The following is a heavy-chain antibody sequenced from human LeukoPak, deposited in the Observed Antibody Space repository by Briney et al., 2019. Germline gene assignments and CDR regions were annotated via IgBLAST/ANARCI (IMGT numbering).Heavy chain of an antibody. V-gene: IGHV1-2*02. D-gene: IGHD1-26*01. CDR2: IDPNSGGT. J-gene: IGHJ4*02. CDR1: GYTFTGYY. CDR3: AREELSGSTVLIDY. Sequence: ASVKVSCKASGYTFTGYYMHWVRQAPGQGLEWMGWIDPNSGGTNYAQKFQGRVTMTRDTSISTAYMELSRLRSDDTAVYYCAREELSGSTVLIDYWGQGTLVTVSS.